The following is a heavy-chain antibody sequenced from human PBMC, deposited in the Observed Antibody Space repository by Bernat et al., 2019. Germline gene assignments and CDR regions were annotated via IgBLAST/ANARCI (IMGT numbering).Heavy chain of an antibody. CDR2: IYYSGST. J-gene: IGHJ4*02. Sequence: QLQLQESGPGLVKPSETLSLTCTVSGGSISSSSYYWGWIRQPPGKGLEWIGSIYYSGSTYYKPSLKSRVTISVDTSKNQCSMKLSSVTAADTAVYYCARHLAVAGTTGTFDYWGQGTLVTVSS. D-gene: IGHD6-19*01. V-gene: IGHV4-39*01. CDR3: ARHLAVAGTTGTFDY. CDR1: GGSISSSSYY.